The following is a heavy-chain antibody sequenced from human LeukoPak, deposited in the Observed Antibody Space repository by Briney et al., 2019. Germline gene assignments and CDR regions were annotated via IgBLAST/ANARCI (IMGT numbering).Heavy chain of an antibody. CDR2: IDTSGST. V-gene: IGHV4-4*07. D-gene: IGHD1-26*01. CDR3: AKLGNQWELRLDY. J-gene: IGHJ4*02. Sequence: PSETLSLTCTVSGHSVSXXXXXXIRQPXGKGLXXLGHIDTSGSTIYNPXLKSRVTMSVXPSRNQFSLKLSSVTAADTAIYYCAKLGNQWELRLDYWGQGALVTVSS. CDR1: GHSVSXXX.